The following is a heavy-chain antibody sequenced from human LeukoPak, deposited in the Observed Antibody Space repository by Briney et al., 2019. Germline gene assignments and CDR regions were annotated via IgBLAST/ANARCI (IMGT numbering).Heavy chain of an antibody. CDR3: AKDVHNHDY. Sequence: PGGSLRLSCAASGFTFSSYGMHWVRQAPGKGLEWVAVIWYDGSNKYYADSVKGRSTIPRDNSKNTLYLQMNSLRAEDTAVYYCAKDVHNHDYWGQGTLVTVSS. CDR2: IWYDGSNK. V-gene: IGHV3-33*06. CDR1: GFTFSSYG. J-gene: IGHJ4*02. D-gene: IGHD3-10*02.